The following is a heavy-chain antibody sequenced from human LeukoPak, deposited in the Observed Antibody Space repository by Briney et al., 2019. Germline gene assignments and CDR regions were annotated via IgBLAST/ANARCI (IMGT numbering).Heavy chain of an antibody. J-gene: IGHJ4*02. D-gene: IGHD4-17*01. Sequence: SQTLSLTCTVSGGSISSGGYYWSWIRQHPGKGLEWIGYIYYSGSTYYNPSLKSRVNISVDTSKNQFSLKLSSVTAADTAVYYCARAPVTVTTTGPSYFDYWGQGTLVTVSS. CDR2: IYYSGST. CDR3: ARAPVTVTTTGPSYFDY. V-gene: IGHV4-31*03. CDR1: GGSISSGGYY.